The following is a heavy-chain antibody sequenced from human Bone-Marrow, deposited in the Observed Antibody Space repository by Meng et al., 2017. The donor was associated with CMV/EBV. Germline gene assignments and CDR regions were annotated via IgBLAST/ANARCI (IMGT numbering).Heavy chain of an antibody. CDR1: GGSISSSSYY. V-gene: IGHV4-39*07. Sequence: SETLSLTCTVSGGSISSSSYYWGWIRQPPGKGLEWIGSIYFSGSTYYNPSLKSRVTISVDTSKNQFSLRLNSVTAADTAVYYCATYGGGPLPWGYGAFDIWGQGTMVTVSS. CDR2: IYFSGST. CDR3: ATYGGGPLPWGYGAFDI. J-gene: IGHJ3*02. D-gene: IGHD4-23*01.